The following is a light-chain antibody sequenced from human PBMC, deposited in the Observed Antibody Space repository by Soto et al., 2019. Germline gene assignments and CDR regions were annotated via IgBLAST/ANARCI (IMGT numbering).Light chain of an antibody. V-gene: IGKV3-20*01. Sequence: PGARATLSCRASQTVPSSYLAWYQQRPGQAPRLLIYDASSRAFGIPDRFSGSESGTDFTLTISSLEPEDFAVYYCHQYAWSPLTFGQGTRLEIK. CDR3: HQYAWSPLT. CDR1: QTVPSSY. J-gene: IGKJ5*01. CDR2: DAS.